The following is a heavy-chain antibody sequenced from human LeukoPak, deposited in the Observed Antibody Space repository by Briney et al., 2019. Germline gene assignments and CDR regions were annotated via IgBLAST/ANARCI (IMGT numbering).Heavy chain of an antibody. D-gene: IGHD4-17*01. V-gene: IGHV1-2*02. Sequence: ASVKVSCKASGYTFTDYYMHWVRQAPGQGLEWTGWITPNGAGTVYAQKFQGRVTITRDTSISTDYLELSRLRSDDTAVYYCGRVRDGNYESDYWGQGTLVTVSS. CDR2: ITPNGAGT. CDR1: GYTFTDYY. CDR3: GRVRDGNYESDY. J-gene: IGHJ4*02.